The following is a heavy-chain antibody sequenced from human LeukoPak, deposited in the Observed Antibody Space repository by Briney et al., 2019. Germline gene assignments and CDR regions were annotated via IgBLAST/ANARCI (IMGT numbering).Heavy chain of an antibody. Sequence: PGGSLRLSCAASGFTFSSYGMHWVRQAPGKGLEWVSAISGSGGSTYYADSVKGRFTISRDNSKNTLYLQMNSLRAEDTAVYYCAKESVVRYFDWSYSGEFDYWGQGTLVTVSS. CDR2: ISGSGGST. CDR1: GFTFSSYG. D-gene: IGHD3-9*01. J-gene: IGHJ4*02. V-gene: IGHV3-23*01. CDR3: AKESVVRYFDWSYSGEFDY.